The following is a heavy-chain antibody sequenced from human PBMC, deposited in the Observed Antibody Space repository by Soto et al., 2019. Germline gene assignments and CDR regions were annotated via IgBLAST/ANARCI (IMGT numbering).Heavy chain of an antibody. CDR1: GFTFRSYA. D-gene: IGHD2-15*01. CDR2: TGGGGVST. J-gene: IGHJ3*02. V-gene: IGHV3-23*01. Sequence: EVQLLESGGGLVEPGGSLRLSCAASGFTFRSYAMTWVRQAPGKGLEWVSYTGGGGVSTYYADSVKGRFTSSRDASKNPLYLQMNNLRAEDTSLYYCATIVCGGSHHDAFDIWGQGTMVTVSS. CDR3: ATIVCGGSHHDAFDI.